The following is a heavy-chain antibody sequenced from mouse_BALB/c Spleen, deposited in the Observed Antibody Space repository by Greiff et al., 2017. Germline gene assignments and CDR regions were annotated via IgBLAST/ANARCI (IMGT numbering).Heavy chain of an antibody. Sequence: VQLQQSGAELARPGASVKLSCKASGYTFTSYWMQWVKQRPGQGLEWIGAIYPGDGDTRYTQKFKGKATLTADKSSSTAYMQLSSLASEDSAVYYCARSDDYDEGFAYWGQGTLVTVSA. V-gene: IGHV1-87*01. CDR3: ARSDDYDEGFAY. J-gene: IGHJ3*01. CDR2: IYPGDGDT. CDR1: GYTFTSYW. D-gene: IGHD2-4*01.